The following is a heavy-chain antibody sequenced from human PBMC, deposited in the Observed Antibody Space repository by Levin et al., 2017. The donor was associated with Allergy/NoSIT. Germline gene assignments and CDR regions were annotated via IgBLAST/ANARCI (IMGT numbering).Heavy chain of an antibody. CDR2: INHSGST. V-gene: IGHV4-34*01. CDR1: GGSFSGYY. CDR3: AREGGMGKWIDY. J-gene: IGHJ4*02. Sequence: PSQTLSLTCAVYGGSFSGYYWSWIRQPPGKGLEWIGEINHSGSTNYNPSLKSRVTISVDTSKNQFSLKLSSVTAADTAVYYCAREGGMGKWIDYWGQGTLVTVSS. D-gene: IGHD2-15*01.